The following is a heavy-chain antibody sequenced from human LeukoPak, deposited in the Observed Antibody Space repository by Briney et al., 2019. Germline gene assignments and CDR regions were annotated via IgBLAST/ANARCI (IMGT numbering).Heavy chain of an antibody. V-gene: IGHV3-30*18. J-gene: IGHJ4*02. D-gene: IGHD6-19*01. CDR1: GFTFSSYG. CDR2: ISYDGSNK. CDR3: AKDRGSSGDVNFDY. Sequence: GGSLRLSCAASGFTFSSYGMHWVRQAPGKGLEWVAVISYDGSNKYYADSVKGRFTISRDDSKNTLYLQMNSLRAEDTAVYYCAKDRGSSGDVNFDYWGQGTLVTVSS.